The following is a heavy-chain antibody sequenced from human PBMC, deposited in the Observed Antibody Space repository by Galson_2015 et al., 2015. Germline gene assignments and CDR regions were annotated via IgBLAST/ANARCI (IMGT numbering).Heavy chain of an antibody. CDR2: IYYSGST. CDR3: ARAIAVAGTFDY. Sequence: SETLSLTCTVSGGSISSYYWSWIRQPPGKGLEWIGYIYYSGSTNYNPSLKSRVTISVDTSKNQFSLKLSSVTAADTAVYYCARAIAVAGTFDYWGQGTLVTVSS. J-gene: IGHJ4*02. CDR1: GGSISSYY. D-gene: IGHD6-19*01. V-gene: IGHV4-59*01.